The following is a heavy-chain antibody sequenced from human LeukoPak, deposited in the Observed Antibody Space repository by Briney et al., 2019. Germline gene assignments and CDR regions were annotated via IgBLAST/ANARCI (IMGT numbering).Heavy chain of an antibody. J-gene: IGHJ4*02. CDR1: GGSVSSSSYY. D-gene: IGHD1-26*01. V-gene: IGHV4-39*01. Sequence: SETLSLTCSVSGGSVSSSSYYWGWIRQPPGKGLEWIGSIYYSGGTYYNPSLKSRVIISVDTSKNQFSLKVSSVTAADTAVYYCATHSGSYYQPLDYWGQGTLVTVSS. CDR2: IYYSGGT. CDR3: ATHSGSYYQPLDY.